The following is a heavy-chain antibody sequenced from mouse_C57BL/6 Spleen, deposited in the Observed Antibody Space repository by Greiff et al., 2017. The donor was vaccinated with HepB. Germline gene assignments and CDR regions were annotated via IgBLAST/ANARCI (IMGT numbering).Heavy chain of an antibody. J-gene: IGHJ1*03. CDR3: AREGYFDV. CDR1: GYPFTSYW. Sequence: QVQLKQPGAELVRPGSSVKLSCKASGYPFTSYWMHWVKQRPIQGLEWIGNIDPSDSETHYNQKFKDKATLTVDKSSSTAYMQLSSLTAEDSAVYYCAREGYFDVWGTGTTITVAS. V-gene: IGHV1-52*01. CDR2: IDPSDSET.